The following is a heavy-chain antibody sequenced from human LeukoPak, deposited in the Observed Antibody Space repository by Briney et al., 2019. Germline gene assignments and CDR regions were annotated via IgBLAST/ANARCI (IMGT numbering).Heavy chain of an antibody. CDR2: ISGSGNRT. Sequence: GGSLRLSCAASGFTFSSYAMSWVRQAPGKGLEWVSSISGSGNRTYYADSVKGRFTISRDNSKNTLFLQMNSLRAEDTAVYYCAKNLYCGGGSCYPSALGMDLWGQGTTVTVSS. CDR3: AKNLYCGGGSCYPSALGMDL. CDR1: GFTFSSYA. V-gene: IGHV3-23*01. J-gene: IGHJ6*02. D-gene: IGHD2-15*01.